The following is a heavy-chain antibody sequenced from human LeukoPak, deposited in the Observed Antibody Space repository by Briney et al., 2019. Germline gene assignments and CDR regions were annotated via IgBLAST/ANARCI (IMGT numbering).Heavy chain of an antibody. CDR1: AFTFSSYW. Sequence: GGSLRLSCATSAFTFSSYWMHWVRQAPGKGLVWVSRINSDGSSRSYADYVKGRFTISRDDAKNTLYLQMSSLSVDDTAIYYCTRGSPGYSSSWLDFWGQGILVTVSS. CDR3: TRGSPGYSSSWLDF. D-gene: IGHD6-13*01. J-gene: IGHJ4*02. V-gene: IGHV3-74*01. CDR2: INSDGSSR.